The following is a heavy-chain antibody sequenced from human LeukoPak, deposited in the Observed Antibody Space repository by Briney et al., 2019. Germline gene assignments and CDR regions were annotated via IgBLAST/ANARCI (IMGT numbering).Heavy chain of an antibody. D-gene: IGHD2-15*01. CDR2: IYYIGSTSGST. Sequence: TSETLSLTCSVSGGSISNYCYNWIRQPPGKGLEWIGYIYYIGSTSGSTRFNPSLKSRVTISVDTSKNQFSLKLSSVTAADTAVYYCARGNYCSGGSCYLSWFDPWGQGTLVTVSS. J-gene: IGHJ5*02. CDR1: GGSISNYC. CDR3: ARGNYCSGGSCYLSWFDP. V-gene: IGHV4-59*12.